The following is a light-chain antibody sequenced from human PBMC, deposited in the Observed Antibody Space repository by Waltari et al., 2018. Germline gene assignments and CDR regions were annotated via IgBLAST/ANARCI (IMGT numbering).Light chain of an antibody. V-gene: IGKV1-5*03. CDR2: KAS. CDR1: QSISTW. J-gene: IGKJ2*01. CDR3: QQYNTYLYT. Sequence: DIQMTQSPSTLSASVGDRVTITCRASQSISTWLAWYQQKPGKAPKLLFYKASNLKSGVPSRFSGSGSGTEFTLTISSLQPDDFATYYCQQYNTYLYTFGQGTKLEIK.